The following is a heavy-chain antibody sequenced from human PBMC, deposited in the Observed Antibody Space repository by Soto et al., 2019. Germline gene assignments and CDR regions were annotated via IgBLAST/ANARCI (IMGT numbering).Heavy chain of an antibody. V-gene: IGHV2-5*01. CDR3: AHSHFEILTGPFDS. D-gene: IGHD3-9*01. CDR1: GFSLTNTGVT. Sequence: QITLKESGPALGKPTKTLTLTCTFSGFSLTNTGVTVGWIRKPPGKALEWLALVYWHDDNRYNPSRRNRLTIAKDTSKNRVVLTLANVGPVDTATYYCAHSHFEILTGPFDSWGRGTLVTGSS. J-gene: IGHJ5*01. CDR2: VYWHDDN.